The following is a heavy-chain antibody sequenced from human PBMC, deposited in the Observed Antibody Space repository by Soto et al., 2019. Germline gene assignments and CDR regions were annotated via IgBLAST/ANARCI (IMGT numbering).Heavy chain of an antibody. CDR3: ARDGGYCSGGSCYSDY. J-gene: IGHJ4*02. CDR1: GFTFSSYG. CDR2: IWYGGSNK. Sequence: GGSLRLSCAASGFTFSSYGMHWVRQAPGKGLEWVAVIWYGGSNKYYADSVKGRFTISRDNSKNTLYLQMNSLRAEDTAVYYCARDGGYCSGGSCYSDYWGQGTLVTVSS. D-gene: IGHD2-15*01. V-gene: IGHV3-33*01.